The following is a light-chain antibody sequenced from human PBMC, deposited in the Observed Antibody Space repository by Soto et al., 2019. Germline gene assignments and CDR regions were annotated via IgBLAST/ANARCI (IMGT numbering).Light chain of an antibody. CDR2: ANS. Sequence: QLVLTQPPSVSGAPGQRVTISCTGSSSNIGTRYDVHWYQQLPGTAPKLLIYANSNRPSGVPDRFSGSKSGTSASLAITGLQAEDEADYYCQSYDISLSAWVFGGGTKLTVL. CDR1: SSNIGTRYD. CDR3: QSYDISLSAWV. V-gene: IGLV1-40*01. J-gene: IGLJ3*02.